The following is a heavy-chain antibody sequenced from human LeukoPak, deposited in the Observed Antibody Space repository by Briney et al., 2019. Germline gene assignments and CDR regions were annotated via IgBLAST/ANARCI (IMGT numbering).Heavy chain of an antibody. J-gene: IGHJ4*02. D-gene: IGHD3-10*01. CDR3: AREKFGSFEF. CDR2: INPYNGNR. CDR1: GYXFSSYG. Sequence: GASVKVSCKASGYXFSSYGISWVRQAPGQGLEWMGWINPYNGNRNYPQKLQDRVTMTTETSTNTAYIEMRSLRSDDTAVYYCAREKFGSFEFWGQGTLVTVSS. V-gene: IGHV1-18*01.